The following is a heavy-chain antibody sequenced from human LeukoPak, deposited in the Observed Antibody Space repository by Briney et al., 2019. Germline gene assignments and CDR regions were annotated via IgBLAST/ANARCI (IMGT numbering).Heavy chain of an antibody. Sequence: GGSLRLSCAASGFTFSSYEMNWVRQAPGKGLEWVSYISSSGSTIYYADSVKGRFTISRDNAKNSLYLQTTSLRAEDTAVYYCARLVSAVTTILWGQGTLVTVSS. CDR3: ARLVSAVTTIL. J-gene: IGHJ4*02. CDR2: ISSSGSTI. CDR1: GFTFSSYE. D-gene: IGHD4-17*01. V-gene: IGHV3-48*03.